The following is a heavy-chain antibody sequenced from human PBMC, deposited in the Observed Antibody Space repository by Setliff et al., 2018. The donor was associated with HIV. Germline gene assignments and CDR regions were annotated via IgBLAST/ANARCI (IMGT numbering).Heavy chain of an antibody. CDR1: GYTFTSYY. CDR2: INPNSGGT. CDR3: AREGGRDGYNYMGYFDY. J-gene: IGHJ4*02. V-gene: IGHV1-2*04. Sequence: ASVKVSCKASGYTFTSYYMHWVRQAPGQGLEWMGWINPNSGGTNYAQKFQGWVTMTRDTSISTAYMELSRLRSDDTAVYYCAREGGRDGYNYMGYFDYWGQGTLVTVSS. D-gene: IGHD5-12*01.